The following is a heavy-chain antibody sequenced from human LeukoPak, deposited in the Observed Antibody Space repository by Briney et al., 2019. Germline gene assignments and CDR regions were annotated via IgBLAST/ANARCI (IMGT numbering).Heavy chain of an antibody. CDR2: ISGSGGST. J-gene: IGHJ4*02. Sequence: PGGSLRLSCAASGFTFSSYAMSWVRQAPGKGLEWVSAISGSGGSTYYADSVKGRFTISRDNSKNTLYLQMNSLRAEDTAVYYCAKDREYYYDSSVYFHFDYWGQGTLVTVSS. V-gene: IGHV3-23*01. CDR3: AKDREYYYDSSVYFHFDY. CDR1: GFTFSSYA. D-gene: IGHD3-22*01.